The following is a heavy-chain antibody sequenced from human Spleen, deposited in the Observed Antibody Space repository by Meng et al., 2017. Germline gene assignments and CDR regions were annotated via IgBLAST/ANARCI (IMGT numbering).Heavy chain of an antibody. CDR3: ARGIVGATIDAFDI. Sequence: ASVKVSCKTSGYSFTGYYVHWVRQAPGQGLEWVGRVNPNSGGTDYAQNFQGRVTMTRDTSITTAYMELSSLRPDDTAVYYCARGIVGATIDAFDIWGQGTMVTVSS. V-gene: IGHV1-2*06. J-gene: IGHJ3*02. CDR2: VNPNSGGT. CDR1: GYSFTGYY. D-gene: IGHD1-26*01.